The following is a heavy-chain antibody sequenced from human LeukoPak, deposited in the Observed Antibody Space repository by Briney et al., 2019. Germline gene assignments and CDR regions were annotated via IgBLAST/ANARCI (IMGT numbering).Heavy chain of an antibody. CDR3: AKGMGDYIIH. D-gene: IGHD4-17*01. J-gene: IGHJ4*02. Sequence: SETLSLTCTVSGGSISSSSYYWGWIRQPPGKGLEWIGSIYYSGSTNYNPSLKSRVTISVDTSKNQFSLKLSSVTAADTAVYYCAKGMGDYIIHWGQGTLVTVSS. V-gene: IGHV4-39*07. CDR2: IYYSGST. CDR1: GGSISSSSYY.